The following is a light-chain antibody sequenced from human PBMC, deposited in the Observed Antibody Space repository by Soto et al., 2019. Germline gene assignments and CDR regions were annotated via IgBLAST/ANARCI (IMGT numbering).Light chain of an antibody. V-gene: IGLV2-11*01. Sequence: QSALTQPRSVSGSPGQSVTISCTGTSSDVGGYNYVSWYQQHPGRAPRVMIYDVKTRPSGVPDRFSGSKSGNTASLTISELQAEDEADYYCCSYAGDYTFVFGTGTKATVL. CDR2: DVK. J-gene: IGLJ1*01. CDR1: SSDVGGYNY. CDR3: CSYAGDYTFV.